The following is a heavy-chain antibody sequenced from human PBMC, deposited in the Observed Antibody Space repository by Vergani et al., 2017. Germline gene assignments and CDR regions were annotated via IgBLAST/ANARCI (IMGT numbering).Heavy chain of an antibody. CDR3: AKDIVVVPATPLDYYYSYGMDD. J-gene: IGHJ6*02. V-gene: IGHV3-30*18. D-gene: IGHD2-2*01. Sequence: QVQLVESGGGVVQPGRSLRLSCAASGFTFSSYGMHWVRQAPGQGLEWVAVISYDGSNKYYADSVKGRFTISRDNSKNTLYLQMNSLRAEDTAVYDCAKDIVVVPATPLDYYYSYGMDDWGQGTTVTVSS. CDR2: ISYDGSNK. CDR1: GFTFSSYG.